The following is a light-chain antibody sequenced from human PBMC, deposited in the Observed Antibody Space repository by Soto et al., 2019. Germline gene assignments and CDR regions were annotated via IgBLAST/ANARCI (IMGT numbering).Light chain of an antibody. CDR3: CSYAGRSTLV. CDR1: SSDVGSYNL. J-gene: IGLJ3*02. CDR2: EGS. V-gene: IGLV2-23*01. Sequence: QSALTQPASVSGSPGQSITISCTGSSSDVGSYNLVSWHQQYPGKAPKIMIYEGSKRPSGVSNRFSGSKSGNTASLTISGLQDEDEDDYDCCSYAGRSTLVFGGGTKLTVL.